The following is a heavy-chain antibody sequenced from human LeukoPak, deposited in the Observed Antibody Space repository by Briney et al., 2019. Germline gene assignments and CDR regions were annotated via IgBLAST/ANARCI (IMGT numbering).Heavy chain of an antibody. CDR3: ATYRQVLLPFES. CDR1: GFTFSTFA. CDR2: IFPSGGEI. V-gene: IGHV3-23*01. Sequence: GGSLRLSCAASGFTFSTFAMSWVRQPPGKGLEWVSSIFPSGGEIHYADSVRGRFTISRDNSKSTLSLQMNSLRAEDTAIYYCATYRQVLLPFESWGQGTLVTVSS. D-gene: IGHD2-8*02. J-gene: IGHJ4*02.